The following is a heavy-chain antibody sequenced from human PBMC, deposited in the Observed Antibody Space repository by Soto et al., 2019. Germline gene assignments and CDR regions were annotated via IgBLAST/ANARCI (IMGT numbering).Heavy chain of an antibody. Sequence: ASETLCLTWTVSGGSISRDCWSGSRQPPGKGLEWIGYIYYSGSTNYNPSLKSRVTISVDTSKNQFSLKLSSVTAADTAVYYCARRTVVPAAMLGWFDPWGQGTLVTVSS. J-gene: IGHJ5*02. CDR1: GGSISRDC. CDR3: ARRTVVPAAMLGWFDP. D-gene: IGHD2-2*01. CDR2: IYYSGST. V-gene: IGHV4-59*08.